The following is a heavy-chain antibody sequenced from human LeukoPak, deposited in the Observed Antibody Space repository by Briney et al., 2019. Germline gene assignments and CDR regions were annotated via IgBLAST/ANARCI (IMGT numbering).Heavy chain of an antibody. Sequence: GGSLXLSCAASGFTFSSYAMHWVRQAPGKGLEYVSAISSNGGSTYYANSVKGRFTISRDNSKNTLYLQMGSLRAEDMAVYYCASSDGVGAPLDYWGQGTLVTVSS. D-gene: IGHD1-26*01. V-gene: IGHV3-64*01. CDR2: ISSNGGST. CDR1: GFTFSSYA. CDR3: ASSDGVGAPLDY. J-gene: IGHJ4*02.